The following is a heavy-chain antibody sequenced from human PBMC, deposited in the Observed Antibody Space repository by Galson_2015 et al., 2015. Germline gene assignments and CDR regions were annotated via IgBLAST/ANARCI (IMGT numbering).Heavy chain of an antibody. CDR2: VNAGNGAT. V-gene: IGHV1-3*01. CDR1: GYTLTSHG. J-gene: IGHJ3*01. CDR3: ARDDPGFGAYRF. Sequence: SVKVSCKASGYTLTSHGIHWVRQAPGQRLEWMGWVNAGNGATKYSQKFQDRVTFSRDTPASTAYMELSSLTSEDTAIYYCARDDPGFGAYRFWGQGAMVTVSA. D-gene: IGHD3-10*01.